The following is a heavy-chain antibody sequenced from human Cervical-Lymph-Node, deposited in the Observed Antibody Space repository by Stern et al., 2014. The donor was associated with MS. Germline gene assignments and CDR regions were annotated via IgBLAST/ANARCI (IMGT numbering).Heavy chain of an antibody. CDR1: RFTFSIYA. Sequence: VQLVESGGGVVQPGRSLRLSCAASRFTFSIYAMHWVRQAPGKVLEWMALISDDGNTKYYADSVKGRMTISRDNSKDTLYLHLNNLTSEDTAVYYCAGGPYARSSWFDHWGQGTLVTVSS. J-gene: IGHJ5*02. D-gene: IGHD6-6*01. CDR3: AGGPYARSSWFDH. V-gene: IGHV3-30-3*01. CDR2: ISDDGNTK.